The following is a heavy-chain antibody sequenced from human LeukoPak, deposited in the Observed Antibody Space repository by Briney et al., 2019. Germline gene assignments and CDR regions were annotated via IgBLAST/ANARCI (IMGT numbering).Heavy chain of an antibody. CDR3: ARGGRWLQFYH. CDR1: GGSFSGYY. V-gene: IGHV4-34*01. CDR2: INHSGST. D-gene: IGHD5-12*01. J-gene: IGHJ4*02. Sequence: SETLSLTCAVYGGSFSGYYWSWIRQSPGKGLEWIGEINHSGSTNYNPSLKSRVTISVDTSKNQFSLKLSPVTDADTAVYYCARGGRWLQFYHWGQGTLVTVSS.